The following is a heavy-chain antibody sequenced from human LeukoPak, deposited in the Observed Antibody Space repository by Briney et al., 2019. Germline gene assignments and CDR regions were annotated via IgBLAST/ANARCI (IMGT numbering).Heavy chain of an antibody. CDR1: GFTFSSYS. V-gene: IGHV3-21*01. J-gene: IGHJ2*01. CDR3: ARESSGQGLWYLDL. CDR2: ISSSSSYI. Sequence: GGSLRLSCAASGFTFSSYSMNWVRQAPGKGLEWVSSISSSSSYIYYADSVKGRFTISRDNAKNSLYLQMNSLRAEDTTVYFCARESSGQGLWYLDLWGRGTPVTVSS. D-gene: IGHD3-10*01.